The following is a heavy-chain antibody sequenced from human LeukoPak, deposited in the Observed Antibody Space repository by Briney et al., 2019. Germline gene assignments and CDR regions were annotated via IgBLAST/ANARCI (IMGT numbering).Heavy chain of an antibody. Sequence: PGGSLRLSCAGSGFTFHDYTMHWVRQPPGKSLEWVSLIRWDGGEIHYADSLKGRFTISRDNSKNSLFLQMNSLGIEDTALYYCAKATSSGWGYAFDVWGRGTMVTVSA. D-gene: IGHD6-19*01. CDR1: GFTFHDYT. CDR2: IRWDGGEI. CDR3: AKATSSGWGYAFDV. V-gene: IGHV3-43*01. J-gene: IGHJ3*01.